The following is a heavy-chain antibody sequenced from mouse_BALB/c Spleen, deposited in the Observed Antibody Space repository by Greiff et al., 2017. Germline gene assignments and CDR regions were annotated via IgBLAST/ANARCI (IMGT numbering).Heavy chain of an antibody. CDR2: IWAGGST. Sequence: VQGVESGPGLVAPSQSLSITCTVSGFSLTSYGVHWVRQPPGKGLEWLGVIWAGGSTNYNSALMSRLSISKDNSKSQVFLKMNSLQTDDTAMYYCARSYGQGSYFDYWGQGTTLTVSS. CDR1: GFSLTSYG. J-gene: IGHJ2*01. CDR3: ARSYGQGSYFDY. V-gene: IGHV2-9*02. D-gene: IGHD1-1*02.